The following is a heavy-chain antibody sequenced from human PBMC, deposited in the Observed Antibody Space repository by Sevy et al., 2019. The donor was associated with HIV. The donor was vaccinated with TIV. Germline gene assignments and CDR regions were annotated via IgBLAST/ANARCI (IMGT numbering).Heavy chain of an antibody. J-gene: IGHJ4*02. CDR2: FSFGCDRL. CDR1: GFTFSKYS. V-gene: IGHV3-23*01. D-gene: IGHD2-8*01. Sequence: GGSLRLSCAASGFTFSKYSMSWVRQAPGKGLEWVSTFSFGCDRLNYADSVKGRFTISRDDSKNTLYLEMNSLRAEDTAVYYCAREGCTKPHDYWGQGTLVTVSS. CDR3: AREGCTKPHDY.